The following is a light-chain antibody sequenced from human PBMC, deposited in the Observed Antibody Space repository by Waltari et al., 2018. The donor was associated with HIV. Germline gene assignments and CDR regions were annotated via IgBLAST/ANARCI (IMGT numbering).Light chain of an antibody. CDR2: RSN. CDR3: AAWDDSLSGPV. V-gene: IGLV1-47*01. CDR1: SSNIGRTY. J-gene: IGLJ3*02. Sequence: QSVLTQPPSASGTPGQRVTIPCPGSSSNIGRTYVYWYQQLPGTAPKLLIYRSNQRPSGVPDRFSGSKSGTSASLAISGLRSEDEADYYCAAWDDSLSGPVFGGGTKLTVL.